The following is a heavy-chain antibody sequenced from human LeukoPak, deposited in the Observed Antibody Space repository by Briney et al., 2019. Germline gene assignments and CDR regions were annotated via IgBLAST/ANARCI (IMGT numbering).Heavy chain of an antibody. CDR3: ARLRWEQTGYSSDY. D-gene: IGHD4-23*01. Sequence: GGTLRLSCAASGFTFNKYSMNWVRQAPGKGLEWVSSISTSSSYIYYADSVKGRFTISRDNAKNSLYLQMNSLRAEDTAVFYCARLRWEQTGYSSDYWGQGTLVTVSS. J-gene: IGHJ4*02. CDR1: GFTFNKYS. CDR2: ISTSSSYI. V-gene: IGHV3-21*06.